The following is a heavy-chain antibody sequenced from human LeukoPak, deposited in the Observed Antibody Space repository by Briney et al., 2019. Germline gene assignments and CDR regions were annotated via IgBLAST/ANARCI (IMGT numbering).Heavy chain of an antibody. D-gene: IGHD1-1*01. CDR2: INQDGSAQ. V-gene: IGHV3-7*01. Sequence: GGSLRLSCAASGFIFSHYWMSWVRQAPGKGLEWVANINQDGSAQYYVDSLKGRFTISRDNIEKSLYLQLNSLTADDTAVYFCARAATTGTVDYWGQGTLVTVSS. CDR1: GFIFSHYW. J-gene: IGHJ4*02. CDR3: ARAATTGTVDY.